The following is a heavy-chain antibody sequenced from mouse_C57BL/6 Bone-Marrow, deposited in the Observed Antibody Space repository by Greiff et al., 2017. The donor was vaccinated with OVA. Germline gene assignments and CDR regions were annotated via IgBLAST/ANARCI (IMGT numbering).Heavy chain of an antibody. CDR2: IRNKPNGSTT. Sequence: EVMLVESGGGLVQPGDSLSLSCAASGFTFTNYYMSWVRQPPGKALEWLAFIRNKPNGSTTEYSASVKGRFTSSRDNSQSILYLQLNALRAEESATYYCARYKGRVAVDYFDYWGQGTALTVSS. D-gene: IGHD1-1*01. CDR1: GFTFTNYY. V-gene: IGHV7-3*01. CDR3: ARYKGRVAVDYFDY. J-gene: IGHJ2*01.